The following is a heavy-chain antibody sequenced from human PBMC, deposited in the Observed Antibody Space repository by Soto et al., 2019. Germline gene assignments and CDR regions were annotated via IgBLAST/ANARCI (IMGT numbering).Heavy chain of an antibody. J-gene: IGHJ5*02. V-gene: IGHV5-51*01. CDR3: ARGNVENWFDP. Sequence: PGESLKISCQTSGYRFSSYWIVWVRQMPGKGLEWMGIIYPNDSRVKYSPSVQGQVTMSVDRSISTAYLQWSSLRASDTAVYFCARGNVENWFDPWGQGTLVTVSS. CDR1: GYRFSSYW. CDR2: IYPNDSRV.